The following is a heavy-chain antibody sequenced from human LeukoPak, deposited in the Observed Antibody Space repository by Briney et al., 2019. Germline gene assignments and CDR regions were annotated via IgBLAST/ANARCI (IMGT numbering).Heavy chain of an antibody. V-gene: IGHV1-18*04. CDR3: ATTTRGDFDH. Sequence: ASVKVSCKASGYTFTGYYIHWVRQAPGQGFEWMGWISAYNGNMNYAEKFQGRVTMTTDTSTSTAYMELRSLRSDDTAVYYCATTTRGDFDHWGQGTLVTVSS. J-gene: IGHJ4*02. CDR2: ISAYNGNM. D-gene: IGHD1-14*01. CDR1: GYTFTGYY.